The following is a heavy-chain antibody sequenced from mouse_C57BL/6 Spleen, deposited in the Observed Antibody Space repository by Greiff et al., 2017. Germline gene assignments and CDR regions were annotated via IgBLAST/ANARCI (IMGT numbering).Heavy chain of an antibody. CDR2: IDPSDSYT. J-gene: IGHJ2*01. Sequence: VQLQQPGAELVKPGASVKLSCKASGYTFTSYWMQWVKQRPGQGLEWIGEIDPSDSYTNYNQKFKGKATLTVDTSSSTAYMQLSSLTSEDSAVYYCAREKRDYWGQGTTLTVSS. CDR1: GYTFTSYW. V-gene: IGHV1-50*01. CDR3: AREKRDY.